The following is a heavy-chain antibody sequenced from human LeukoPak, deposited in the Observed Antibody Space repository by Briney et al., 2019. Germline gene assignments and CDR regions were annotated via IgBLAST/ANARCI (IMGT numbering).Heavy chain of an antibody. CDR3: ARLGYCSGGSCRSDNWFDP. CDR1: GGSISSYY. CDR2: IYYSGST. V-gene: IGHV4-59*08. D-gene: IGHD2-15*01. Sequence: SETLSLTCTVSGGSISSYYWSWIRQHPGKGLEWIGYIYYSGSTNYNPSLKSRVTISVDTSKNQFSLKLSSVTAADTAVYYCARLGYCSGGSCRSDNWFDPWGQGTLVTVSS. J-gene: IGHJ5*02.